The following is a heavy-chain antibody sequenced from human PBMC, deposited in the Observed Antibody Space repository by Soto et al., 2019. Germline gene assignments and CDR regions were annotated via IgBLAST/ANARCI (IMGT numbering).Heavy chain of an antibody. CDR3: ARSGYSYGYPYYYYYGMDV. CDR1: GGSFSGYY. J-gene: IGHJ6*02. CDR2: INHSGST. V-gene: IGHV4-34*01. Sequence: NPSETLSLTCAVYGGSFSGYYWSWIRQPPGKGLEWIGEINHSGSTNYNPSLKSRVTISVDTSKNQFSLKLSSVTAADTAVYYCARSGYSYGYPYYYYYGMDVWGQGTTVTVS. D-gene: IGHD5-18*01.